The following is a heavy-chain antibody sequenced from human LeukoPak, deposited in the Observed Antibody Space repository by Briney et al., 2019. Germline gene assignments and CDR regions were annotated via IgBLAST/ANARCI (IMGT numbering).Heavy chain of an antibody. CDR3: ARALNPYYYDSSGYYLDY. V-gene: IGHV1-69*05. CDR1: GGTFSSYV. CDR2: IIPIFGTA. D-gene: IGHD3-22*01. Sequence: ASVKVSCKASGGTFSSYVISWVRQAPGQGLEWMGGIIPIFGTANYAQKFQGRVTITTDESTSTAYMELSSLRSEDTAVYYCARALNPYYYDSSGYYLDYWGQGTLVTVSS. J-gene: IGHJ4*02.